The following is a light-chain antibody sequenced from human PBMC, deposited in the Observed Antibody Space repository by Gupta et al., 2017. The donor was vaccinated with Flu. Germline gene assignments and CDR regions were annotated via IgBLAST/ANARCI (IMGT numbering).Light chain of an antibody. J-gene: IGLJ1*01. CDR2: KDD. V-gene: IGLV6-57*01. CDR1: SGTIASDY. Sequence: TEGIACTRSSGTIASDYVQWYQQRPGRNPIPVIYKDDKRHSGVPDRFSGSSDSSSNSASRTIAGLQTEDEADYYCHSCHSDTAVFGAGTRVTAL. CDR3: HSCHSDTAV.